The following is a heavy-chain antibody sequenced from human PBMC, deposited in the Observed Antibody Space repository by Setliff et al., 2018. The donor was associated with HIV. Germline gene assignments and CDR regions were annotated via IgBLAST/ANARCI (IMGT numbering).Heavy chain of an antibody. D-gene: IGHD2-8*01. CDR2: IKSKSYGETT. V-gene: IGHV3-49*04. Sequence: PGGSLRLSCTVTGLTFSDYGISWVRQAPGKGLEWVGFIKSKSYGETTEYAASLKGRFVISRDDSISIAYSQMNSLKNEDTAVYYCARVEMVYVFPYYYYYYMDVWGKGTTVTVSS. J-gene: IGHJ6*03. CDR1: GLTFSDYG. CDR3: ARVEMVYVFPYYYYYYMDV.